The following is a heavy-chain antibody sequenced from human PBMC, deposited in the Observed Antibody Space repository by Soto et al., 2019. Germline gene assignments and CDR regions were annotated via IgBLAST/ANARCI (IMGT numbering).Heavy chain of an antibody. D-gene: IGHD3-22*01. V-gene: IGHV3-30*18. Sequence: PGGSLRLSCAASGFAFSSYGMHWVRQAPGKGLEWVAVISYDGSNKYYADSVKGRFTISRDNSKNTLYLQMNSLRAEDTAVYYCAKDFSPYYYDSSDYWGQGTLVTVSS. J-gene: IGHJ4*02. CDR2: ISYDGSNK. CDR1: GFAFSSYG. CDR3: AKDFSPYYYDSSDY.